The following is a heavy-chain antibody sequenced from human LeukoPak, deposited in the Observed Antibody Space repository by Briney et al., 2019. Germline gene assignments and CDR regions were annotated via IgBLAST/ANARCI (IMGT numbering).Heavy chain of an antibody. CDR1: GYTLTELS. V-gene: IGHV1-24*01. CDR2: FDPEDGET. CDR3: ATWEGSSSYYFDY. J-gene: IGHJ4*02. D-gene: IGHD6-13*01. Sequence: ASVKVSCKVSGYTLTELSMHWVRQAPGKGLAWMGGFDPEDGETIYARKFQGRVTMTEDTSTDTAYMELSSLRSEDTAVYYCATWEGSSSYYFDYWGQGTLVTVSS.